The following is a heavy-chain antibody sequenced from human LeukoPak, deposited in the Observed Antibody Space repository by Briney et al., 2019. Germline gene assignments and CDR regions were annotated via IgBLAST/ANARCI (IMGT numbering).Heavy chain of an antibody. V-gene: IGHV3-21*01. CDR2: ISRSSAYI. CDR1: GFTLSSYS. Sequence: GGSLRLSCAASGFTLSSYSMNWVRQAPGKGLEWVSSISRSSAYIYYADSVKGRFIISRDNSKNTLYLQMNSLRAEDTAVYYCATSRTFDYWGQGTLVTVSS. CDR3: ATSRTFDY. J-gene: IGHJ4*02.